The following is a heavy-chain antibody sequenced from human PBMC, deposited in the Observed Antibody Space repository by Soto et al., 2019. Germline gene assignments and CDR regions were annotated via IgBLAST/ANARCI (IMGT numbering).Heavy chain of an antibody. CDR3: ARTTGSRSLDV. D-gene: IGHD3-9*01. CDR1: GASISNTGFY. Sequence: QVQLQESGPGLVKPSETLSLTATVSGASISNTGFYWSWIRQPPGKGLEWIGYIYSSGSTTYNSSLKSRVTISLDTSKNQVSLNLTSMTAAGTAMYYCARTTGSRSLDVWGHGTMVSVSS. CDR2: IYSSGST. V-gene: IGHV4-61*08. J-gene: IGHJ3*01.